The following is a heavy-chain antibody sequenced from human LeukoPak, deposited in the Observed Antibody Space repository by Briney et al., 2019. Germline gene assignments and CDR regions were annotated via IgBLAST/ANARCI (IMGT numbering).Heavy chain of an antibody. CDR1: GGSISSYY. J-gene: IGHJ3*02. CDR2: IYYSGST. V-gene: IGHV4-59*01. D-gene: IGHD3-22*01. Sequence: SETLSLTCTVSGGSISSYYWSWIRQPPGKGLEWIGYIYYSGSTNYNPSLKSRVTISVDTSKNQFSLKLSSVTAADTAVYYCAGVTMIVVGAFDIWGQGTMVTVSS. CDR3: AGVTMIVVGAFDI.